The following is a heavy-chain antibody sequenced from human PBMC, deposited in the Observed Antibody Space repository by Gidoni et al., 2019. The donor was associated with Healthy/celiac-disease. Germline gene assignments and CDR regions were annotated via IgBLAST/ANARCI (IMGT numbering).Heavy chain of an antibody. V-gene: IGHV3-30*18. CDR3: AKDRLLWFGVLAD. D-gene: IGHD3-10*01. CDR1: GFTFSSYG. Sequence: QVQLVESGGGVVQPGRSMRLSCAASGFTFSSYGMHWVRQAPGKGLEWVAVISYDGSNKYYAASVKGRFTISRDNSKNTLYLQMNSLRAEDTAVYYCAKDRLLWFGVLADWGQGTLVTVSS. J-gene: IGHJ4*02. CDR2: ISYDGSNK.